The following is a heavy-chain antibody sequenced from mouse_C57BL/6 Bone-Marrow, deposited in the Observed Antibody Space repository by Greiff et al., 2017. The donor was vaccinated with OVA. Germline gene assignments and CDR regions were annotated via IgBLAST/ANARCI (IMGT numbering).Heavy chain of an antibody. D-gene: IGHD1-1*01. V-gene: IGHV1-55*01. J-gene: IGHJ1*03. CDR2: IYPGSGST. CDR3: AREDYYGPWYFDV. CDR1: GYTFTSYW. Sequence: QVHVKQPGAELVKPGASVKMSCKASGYTFTSYWITWVKQRPGQGLEWIGDIYPGSGSTNYNEKFKSKATLTVDTSSSTAYMQLSSLTSEDSAVYYCAREDYYGPWYFDVWGTGTTVTVSS.